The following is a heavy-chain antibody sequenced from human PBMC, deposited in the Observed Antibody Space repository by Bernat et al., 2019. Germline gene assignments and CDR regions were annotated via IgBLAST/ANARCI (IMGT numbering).Heavy chain of an antibody. Sequence: QVQLVESGGGVAKPGGSLRLSCAASGFTFSDYYMSWIRQAPGKGLDWVSYISSSSSYTNYADSVKGRFTISRDNAKNSLYLQMNSLGAEDTAVYYCARGTSTSAPYMDVWGKGTTVTVSS. CDR2: ISSSSSYT. CDR1: GFTFSDYY. V-gene: IGHV3-11*05. J-gene: IGHJ6*03. CDR3: ARGTSTSAPYMDV.